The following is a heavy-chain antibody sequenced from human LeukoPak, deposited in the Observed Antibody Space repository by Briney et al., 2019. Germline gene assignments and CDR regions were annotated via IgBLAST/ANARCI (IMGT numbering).Heavy chain of an antibody. CDR2: TRNKVNSYTT. CDR3: TRVVLIGGYYYYYMDV. Sequence: PGGSLRLSCAASGFNFKDRYMDWVRQAPGKGLEWVGRTRNKVNSYTTEYAASVKGRFTISRDDSKSIAYLQMNSLKTEDTAVYYCTRVVLIGGYYYYYMDVWGKGTTVTISS. D-gene: IGHD3-16*01. CDR1: GFNFKDRY. J-gene: IGHJ6*03. V-gene: IGHV3-72*01.